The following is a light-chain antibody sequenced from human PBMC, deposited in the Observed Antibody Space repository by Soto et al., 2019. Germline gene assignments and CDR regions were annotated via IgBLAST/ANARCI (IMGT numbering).Light chain of an antibody. J-gene: IGKJ3*01. V-gene: IGKV1-39*01. CDR3: QQSYSAPQT. Sequence: DIQMTQSPSSLPASVGDRVTITCRASQNIRSYLNWYQHKPGQAPKLLIYSASTLQSGVPARFSGSGSGTDFTLTISSLQPEDFATYCCQQSYSAPQTFGPGTKLDIK. CDR1: QNIRSY. CDR2: SAS.